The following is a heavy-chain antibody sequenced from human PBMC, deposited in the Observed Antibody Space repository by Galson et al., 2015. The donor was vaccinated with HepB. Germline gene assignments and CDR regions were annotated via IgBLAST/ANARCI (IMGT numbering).Heavy chain of an antibody. Sequence: SLRLSCAASGFTFSSYAMHWVRQAPGKGLEWVSYISSSSTTIYYADSVKGRFTISRDNAKNSLYLQMNTLRAEDTAIYYCARAYSSSSGRDAFDIWGQGTMVIVSS. CDR3: ARAYSSSSGRDAFDI. D-gene: IGHD6-6*01. CDR2: ISSSSTTI. J-gene: IGHJ3*02. V-gene: IGHV3-48*01. CDR1: GFTFSSYA.